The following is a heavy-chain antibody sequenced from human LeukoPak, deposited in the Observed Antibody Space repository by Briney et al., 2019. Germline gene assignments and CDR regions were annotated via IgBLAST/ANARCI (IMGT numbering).Heavy chain of an antibody. CDR3: AKGGDCSGGSCLNYLDY. CDR1: GFTFSSYG. V-gene: IGHV3-30*18. J-gene: IGHJ4*02. CDR2: ISYDGSNK. D-gene: IGHD2-15*01. Sequence: PGGSLRLSCAASGFTFSSYGMHWVRQAPGKGLEWVAVISYDGSNKYYADSVKGRFTISRDNSKNTLYLQMNSLRAEDTAVYYCAKGGDCSGGSCLNYLDYWGQGTLVTVSS.